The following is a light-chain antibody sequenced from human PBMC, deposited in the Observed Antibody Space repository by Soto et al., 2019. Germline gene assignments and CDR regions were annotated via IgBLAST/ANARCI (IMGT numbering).Light chain of an antibody. J-gene: IGKJ5*01. CDR2: DAS. CDR1: QTISRW. CDR3: HSRA. V-gene: IGKV1-5*01. Sequence: DIQLTQNPSTLSASVGDEVTITCRASQTISRWLAWYQQKPGRAPKLLIYDASTLESGVPSRFSGSGSETEFTLTISRLQPDDFATYFCHSRAFGQGTRLEI.